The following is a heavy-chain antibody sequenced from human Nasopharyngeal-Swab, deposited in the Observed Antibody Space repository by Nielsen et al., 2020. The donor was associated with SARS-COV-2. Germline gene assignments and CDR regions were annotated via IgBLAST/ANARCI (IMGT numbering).Heavy chain of an antibody. D-gene: IGHD2-2*01. CDR3: ARGLVREDIVEVPAAHSYGMDV. J-gene: IGHJ6*02. CDR2: INHSGST. Sequence: SETLSLTCAVYGGSFSGYYWSWIRQPPGKGLEWIGEINHSGSTNYNPSLKSRVTISVDTSKNQFSLKLSSVTAADTAVYYCARGLVREDIVEVPAAHSYGMDVWGQGTTVTVSS. V-gene: IGHV4-34*01. CDR1: GGSFSGYY.